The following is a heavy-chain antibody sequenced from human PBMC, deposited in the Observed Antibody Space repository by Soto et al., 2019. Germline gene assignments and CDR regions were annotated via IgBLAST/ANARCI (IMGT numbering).Heavy chain of an antibody. D-gene: IGHD6-13*01. J-gene: IGHJ4*02. CDR1: GFTFSDHY. CDR2: TRNKANSYTT. V-gene: IGHV3-72*01. CDR3: ARVFGSSWYQAFFDY. Sequence: EVQLVESGGGLVQPGGSLRLSCAASGFTFSDHYMDWVRQAPGKGLEWVGRTRNKANSYTTEYAASVKGRFTISREDSKTSLFLQMNSLKTEDTAVYYCARVFGSSWYQAFFDYWGQGTLVTVSS.